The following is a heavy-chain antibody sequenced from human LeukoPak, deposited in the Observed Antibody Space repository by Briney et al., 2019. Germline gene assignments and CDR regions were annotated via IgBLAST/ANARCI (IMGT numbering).Heavy chain of an antibody. CDR1: GYTFTSYG. CDR2: ISAYNGNT. Sequence: ASVKVSCTASGYTFTSYGISWVRQAPGQGLEWMGWISAYNGNTNYAQKLQGRVTMTTDTSTSTAYMVLRSLRSDETAVYYCARCRTILTGYQYYFDYWGQGTLVTVSS. D-gene: IGHD3-9*01. J-gene: IGHJ4*02. V-gene: IGHV1-18*01. CDR3: ARCRTILTGYQYYFDY.